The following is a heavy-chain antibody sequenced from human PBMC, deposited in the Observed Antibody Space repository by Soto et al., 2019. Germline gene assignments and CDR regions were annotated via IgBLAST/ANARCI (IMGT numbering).Heavy chain of an antibody. CDR1: GFTLTRSA. Sequence: GGSLRLSCAGSGFTLTRSAVSWVRQAPGKGLEWVSGISGSGTNTYYADSAKGRFTISRDNSKNTLYLQMNSLRGEDTAVYFCALRKTGSYFDYWGQGTPVTVSS. CDR3: ALRKTGSYFDY. CDR2: ISGSGTNT. V-gene: IGHV3-23*01. D-gene: IGHD1-26*01. J-gene: IGHJ4*02.